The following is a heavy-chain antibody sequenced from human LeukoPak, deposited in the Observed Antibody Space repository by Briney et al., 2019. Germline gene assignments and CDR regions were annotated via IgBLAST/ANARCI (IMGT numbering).Heavy chain of an antibody. D-gene: IGHD1-26*01. V-gene: IGHV1-2*02. Sequence: EASVKVSCKASGYTFTGYYMHWVRQAPGQGLEWMGWINPNSGGTNYAQKFQGRVAMTRDTSISTAYMELSRLRSDDTAVYYCARVRGALKYFQHWGQGTLVTVSS. CDR1: GYTFTGYY. CDR2: INPNSGGT. J-gene: IGHJ1*01. CDR3: ARVRGALKYFQH.